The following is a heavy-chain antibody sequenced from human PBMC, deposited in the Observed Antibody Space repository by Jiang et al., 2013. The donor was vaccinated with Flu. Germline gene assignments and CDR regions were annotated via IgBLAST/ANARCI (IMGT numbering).Heavy chain of an antibody. CDR2: ISYDGSNK. V-gene: IGHV3-30-3*01. CDR3: ARDTHSSTVTHWYFDL. Sequence: VQLVESGGGVVQPGRSLRLSCAASGFTFSSYAMHWVRQAPGKGLEWVAVISYDGSNKYYADSVKGRFTISRDNSKNTLYLQMNSLRAEDTAVYYCARDTHSSTVTHWYFDLWGRGTLVTVS. J-gene: IGHJ2*01. D-gene: IGHD4-17*01. CDR1: GFTFSSYA.